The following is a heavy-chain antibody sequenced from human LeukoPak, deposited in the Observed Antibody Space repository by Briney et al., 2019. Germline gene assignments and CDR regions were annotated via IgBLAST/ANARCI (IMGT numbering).Heavy chain of an antibody. CDR3: ARQLRGHWNYPTISDY. Sequence: SETLSLTCTVSGGSISSSSYYWGWIRQPPGKGLEWIGSIYYSGSTYYNPSLKSRVTISVDTSKNQFSLKLSSVTAAGTAVYYCARQLRGHWNYPTISDYWAREPWSPSPQ. CDR2: IYYSGST. J-gene: IGHJ4*02. CDR1: GGSISSSSYY. V-gene: IGHV4-39*01. D-gene: IGHD1-7*01.